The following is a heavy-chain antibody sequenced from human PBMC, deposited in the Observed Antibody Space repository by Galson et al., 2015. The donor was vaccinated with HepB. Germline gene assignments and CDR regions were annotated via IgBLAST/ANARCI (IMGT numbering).Heavy chain of an antibody. V-gene: IGHV1-46*01. CDR3: ARGSGVGFWSGHLVLQHMDV. CDR1: GYTFTSYY. D-gene: IGHD3-3*01. Sequence: SVKVSCKASGYTFTSYYMHWVRQAPGQGLEWMGVINPRGGSTSYAQKLKGRVTMTRDTSTRTLYMELSSLRSEDTAVYYCARGSGVGFWSGHLVLQHMDVWGKGSTVTVSS. CDR2: INPRGGST. J-gene: IGHJ6*03.